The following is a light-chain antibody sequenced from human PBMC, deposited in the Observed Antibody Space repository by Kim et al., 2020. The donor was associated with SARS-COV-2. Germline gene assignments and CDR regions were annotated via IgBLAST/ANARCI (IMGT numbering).Light chain of an antibody. CDR2: GNS. CDR3: QSYDSSLSGSV. J-gene: IGLJ3*02. CDR1: SSNSGAGYD. V-gene: IGLV1-40*01. Sequence: RVTIPCTGSSSNSGAGYDVHWYHQLPGTAPNLLIYGNSNRPSGVPDRFSGSKSGTSASLAITGLQAEDEADYYCQSYDSSLSGSVFGGGTQLTVL.